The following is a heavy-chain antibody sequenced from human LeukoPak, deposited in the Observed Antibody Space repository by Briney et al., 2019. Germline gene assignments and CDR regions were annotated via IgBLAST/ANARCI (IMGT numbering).Heavy chain of an antibody. J-gene: IGHJ4*02. CDR3: ARKSTGLLSKRYYFDY. D-gene: IGHD3-10*01. CDR1: GFTFSSYA. CDR2: ISGSGGST. V-gene: IGHV3-23*01. Sequence: GGSLRLSCAASGFTFSSYAMSWVRQAPGKGLEWVSAISGSGGSTYYADSVKGRFTISRDNSKNTLYLQMNSLRAEDTAVYYCARKSTGLLSKRYYFDYWGQGTLVTVSS.